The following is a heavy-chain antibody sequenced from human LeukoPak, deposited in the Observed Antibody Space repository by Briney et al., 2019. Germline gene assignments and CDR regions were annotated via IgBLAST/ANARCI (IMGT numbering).Heavy chain of an antibody. D-gene: IGHD2/OR15-2a*01. V-gene: IGHV3-7*01. CDR2: IKPDGDEK. J-gene: IGHJ4*02. CDR3: ARDVSMNY. CDR1: GFTSSNYW. Sequence: GGSLRLSCAVSGFTSSNYWTNWVRQAPGKGLEWVANIKPDGDEKHYVDSVKDRFNISRDNAKNSLYLQMNSLRAEDTAVYFCARDVSMNYWGQGTLVTVSS.